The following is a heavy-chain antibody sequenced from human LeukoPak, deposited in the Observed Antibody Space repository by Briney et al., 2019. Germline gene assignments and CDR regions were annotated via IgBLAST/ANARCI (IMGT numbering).Heavy chain of an antibody. Sequence: SETLSLTCAVYGGSFSGYYWSWIRQPPGKGLEWIGEINHSGSTNYNPSLKSRVTISVDTSKNQFSLKLSSVTAADTAVYYCARLFRQYYYDSSGYYYNWFDPWGQGTLVTVSS. V-gene: IGHV4-34*01. CDR3: ARLFRQYYYDSSGYYYNWFDP. D-gene: IGHD3-22*01. CDR2: INHSGST. J-gene: IGHJ5*02. CDR1: GGSFSGYY.